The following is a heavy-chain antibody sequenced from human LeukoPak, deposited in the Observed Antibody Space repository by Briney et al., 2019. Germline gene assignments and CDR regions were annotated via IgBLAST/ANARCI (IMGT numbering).Heavy chain of an antibody. V-gene: IGHV1-18*01. Sequence: ASVRVSCKTSGHIFTSYGFTCVRQAPGRRPEWVGWVSAYNFATDYAWKFQGRVTMTADTSTGTVYMDLRSLRGDDTAIYYCARCWSFDRGYCDFWGQGTQVIVSS. CDR2: VSAYNFAT. J-gene: IGHJ4*02. CDR1: GHIFTSYG. D-gene: IGHD5-12*01. CDR3: ARCWSFDRGYCDF.